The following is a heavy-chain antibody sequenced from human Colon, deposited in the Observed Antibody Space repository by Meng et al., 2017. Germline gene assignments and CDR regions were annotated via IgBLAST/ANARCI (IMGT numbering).Heavy chain of an antibody. CDR3: ARNGKWGFDY. J-gene: IGHJ4*02. CDR2: FSHSGTT. V-gene: IGHV4-4*02. CDR1: SGSISSSDW. Sequence: QVQLQESGPGLVTPSGTLSLTCAVSSGSISSSDWWSWVRLSPGKGLEWIGEFSHSGTTNYSPSLKSRSTISVDKSKSQFSLKLSSVTAADTAVYYCARNGKWGFDYWGQGTLVTVSS. D-gene: IGHD1-26*01.